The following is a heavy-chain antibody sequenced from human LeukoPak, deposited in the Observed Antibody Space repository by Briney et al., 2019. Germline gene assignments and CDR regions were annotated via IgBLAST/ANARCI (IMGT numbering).Heavy chain of an antibody. Sequence: GESLKISRKGSGYSFTSYWIGWVRQMPGKGLEWMGIIYPGDSDTRYSPSFQGQVTISADKSISTAYLQWSSLKASDTAMYYCASSQRYFDWLFDYWGQGTLVTVSS. D-gene: IGHD3-9*01. V-gene: IGHV5-51*01. CDR1: GYSFTSYW. CDR2: IYPGDSDT. J-gene: IGHJ4*02. CDR3: ASSQRYFDWLFDY.